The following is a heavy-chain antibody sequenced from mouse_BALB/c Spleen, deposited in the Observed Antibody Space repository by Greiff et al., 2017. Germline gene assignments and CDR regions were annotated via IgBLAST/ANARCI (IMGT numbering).Heavy chain of an antibody. CDR2: IDPENGNT. J-gene: IGHJ3*01. CDR3: ARASNWGFAY. Sequence: EVKVVESGAELVRPGALVKLSCKASGFNIKDYYMHWVKQRPEQGLEWIGWIDPENGNTIYDPKFQGKASITADTSSNTAYLQLSSLTSEDTAVYYCARASNWGFAYWGQGTLVTVSA. D-gene: IGHD4-1*01. CDR1: GFNIKDYY. V-gene: IGHV14-1*02.